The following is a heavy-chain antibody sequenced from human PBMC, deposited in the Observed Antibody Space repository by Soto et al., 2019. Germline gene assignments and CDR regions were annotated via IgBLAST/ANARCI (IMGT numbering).Heavy chain of an antibody. J-gene: IGHJ4*02. D-gene: IGHD3-22*01. V-gene: IGHV3-23*01. CDR3: ATMNGYFEY. CDR1: GFRFSSYS. CDR2: ITATGDRT. Sequence: XGSLRLSCADSGFRFSSYSMSWVRQTPGKGLEWVAAITATGDRTYYADSVTGRFTISRDNSKKTHYLQMTSLRAEDTAMYYCATMNGYFEYWGQGTPVTVPQ.